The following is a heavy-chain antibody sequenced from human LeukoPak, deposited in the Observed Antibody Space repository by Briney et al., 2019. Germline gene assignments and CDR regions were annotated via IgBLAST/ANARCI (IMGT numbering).Heavy chain of an antibody. J-gene: IGHJ4*02. CDR1: GGSFSGYY. V-gene: IGHV4-34*01. Sequence: PSETLSLTCAVSGGSFSGYYWSWIRQPPGKGLEWIWEINHSGSTNYNPAPKSRVTISVDTSKNKFSLKLSSVTAADTAVYYCARGSVLRYFDWLFPWGQGTMVTVS. D-gene: IGHD3-9*01. CDR3: ARGSVLRYFDWLFP. CDR2: INHSGST.